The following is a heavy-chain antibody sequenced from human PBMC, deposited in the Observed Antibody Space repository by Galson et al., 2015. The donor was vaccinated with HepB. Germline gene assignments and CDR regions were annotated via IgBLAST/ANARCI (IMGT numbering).Heavy chain of an antibody. D-gene: IGHD2-15*01. CDR3: ARGSRYCSGGSCYSRWFDP. CDR1: GYTFTGYY. Sequence: SVKVSCKASGYTFTGYYMHWVRQAPGQGLEWMGRINPNSGGTNYAQKFQGRVTMTRDTSISTAYMELSRLRSADTAVYYCARGSRYCSGGSCYSRWFDPWGQGTLVTVSS. V-gene: IGHV1-2*06. CDR2: INPNSGGT. J-gene: IGHJ5*02.